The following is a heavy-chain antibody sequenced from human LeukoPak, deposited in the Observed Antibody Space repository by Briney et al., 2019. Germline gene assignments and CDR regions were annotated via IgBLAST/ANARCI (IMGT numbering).Heavy chain of an antibody. Sequence: PGGSLRLSCAASGFTFNNYGMSWVRQAPGKGLEWVSFISSSSNYIYYADSVRGRFTISRDNAKNSLYLQMNSLRAEDTAVYYCARGTPTTRDFDYWGQGTLVTVSS. J-gene: IGHJ4*02. CDR1: GFTFNNYG. D-gene: IGHD4-11*01. CDR2: ISSSSNYI. V-gene: IGHV3-21*01. CDR3: ARGTPTTRDFDY.